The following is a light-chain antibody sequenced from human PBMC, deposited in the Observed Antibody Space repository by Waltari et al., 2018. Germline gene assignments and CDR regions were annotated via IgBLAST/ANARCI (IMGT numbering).Light chain of an antibody. Sequence: QSALTQPASVSGSPGQSITNSCTGTSSDIGSYNYVSWYQQHPGKAPKLIIFDVTNRPSGVSNRFSGSKSGNTASLIISGLQGEDAADYYCSSYMDTTALELFGGGTSLTVL. CDR3: SSYMDTTALEL. J-gene: IGLJ2*01. V-gene: IGLV2-14*03. CDR1: SSDIGSYNY. CDR2: DVT.